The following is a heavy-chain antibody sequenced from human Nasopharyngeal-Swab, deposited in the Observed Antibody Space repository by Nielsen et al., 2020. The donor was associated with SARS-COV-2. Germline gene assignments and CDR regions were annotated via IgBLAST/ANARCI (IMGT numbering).Heavy chain of an antibody. CDR3: AREHYDFWSGYLPYYYYGMDV. J-gene: IGHJ6*02. Sequence: ASVKVSCQASGYTFTRYYMHWVRQAPRQGLEWMGRINPNSGGTNYAQKFQGRVTMTRDTSISTAYMELSRLRSDDTAVYYCAREHYDFWSGYLPYYYYGMDVWGQGTTVTVSS. V-gene: IGHV1-2*06. CDR2: INPNSGGT. D-gene: IGHD3-3*01. CDR1: GYTFTRYY.